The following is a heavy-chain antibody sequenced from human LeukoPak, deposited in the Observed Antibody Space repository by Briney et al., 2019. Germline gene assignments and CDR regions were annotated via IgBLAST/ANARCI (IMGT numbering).Heavy chain of an antibody. J-gene: IGHJ4*02. CDR3: AKGRYYDSSGYPIDF. D-gene: IGHD3-22*01. CDR2: IRYDANIK. CDR1: GFTFNSYD. V-gene: IGHV3-30*02. Sequence: GGSLRLSCAASGFTFNSYDMHWVRQAPGKGLEWVAFIRYDANIKYFVDSVKGRFTISRDTSKNTLYLQMNSLRAEDTAVYHCAKGRYYDSSGYPIDFWGQGTLVTVSS.